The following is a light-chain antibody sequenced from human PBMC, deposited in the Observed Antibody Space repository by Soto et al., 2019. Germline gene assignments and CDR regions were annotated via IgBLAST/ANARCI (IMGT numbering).Light chain of an antibody. J-gene: IGKJ3*01. CDR1: QGISSY. CDR3: QQYYSYPFT. Sequence: AIRMTQSPSSFSASTGDRVTITCRASQGISSYLAWYQQKPGKAPKLLIYAASTLQSGVPSRFSGSGSGTDFTLTISCLQSEDFATYYCQQYYSYPFTFGPGTRWIS. CDR2: AAS. V-gene: IGKV1-8*01.